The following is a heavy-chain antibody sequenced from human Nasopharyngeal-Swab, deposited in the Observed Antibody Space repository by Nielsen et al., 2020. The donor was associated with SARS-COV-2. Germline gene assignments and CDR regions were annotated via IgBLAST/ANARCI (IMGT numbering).Heavy chain of an antibody. Sequence: SVKVSCKASGCTFSSYAISWVRQALGQGLEWMGGIIPIFGTANYAQKFQGRVTITADEYTSTADMELSSLRSEDTAVYYCSRDYSSGWYGGYWGQGTLVTVSS. CDR2: IIPIFGTA. V-gene: IGHV1-69*13. CDR1: GCTFSSYA. CDR3: SRDYSSGWYGGY. D-gene: IGHD6-19*01. J-gene: IGHJ4*02.